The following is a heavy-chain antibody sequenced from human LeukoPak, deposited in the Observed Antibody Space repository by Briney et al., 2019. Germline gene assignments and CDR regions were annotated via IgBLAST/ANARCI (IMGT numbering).Heavy chain of an antibody. CDR2: IPYDGSNK. V-gene: IGHV3-30*18. D-gene: IGHD3-3*01. J-gene: IGHJ6*02. CDR3: AKDATYYDFWSGYWEYYYYGMDV. Sequence: PGGSLGLSCAASGFTFSSYGMHWVRQAPGKGLEWVAVIPYDGSNKYYADSVKGRFTISRDNSKNTLYLQMNSLRAEDTAVYYCAKDATYYDFWSGYWEYYYYGMDVWGQGTTVTVSS. CDR1: GFTFSSYG.